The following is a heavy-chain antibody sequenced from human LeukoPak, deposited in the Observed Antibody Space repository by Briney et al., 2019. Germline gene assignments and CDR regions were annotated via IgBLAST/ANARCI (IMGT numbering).Heavy chain of an antibody. D-gene: IGHD5-12*01. Sequence: RTGGSLRLSCAASGFTFSSYSMNWVRQAPGKGLEWVSSISSSSSYIYYADSVKGRFTISRDNAKNSLYLQMNSLRAEDTAVYYCTTVYSGYDPGGDYWGQGTLVTVSS. J-gene: IGHJ4*02. CDR1: GFTFSSYS. CDR2: ISSSSSYI. CDR3: TTVYSGYDPGGDY. V-gene: IGHV3-21*01.